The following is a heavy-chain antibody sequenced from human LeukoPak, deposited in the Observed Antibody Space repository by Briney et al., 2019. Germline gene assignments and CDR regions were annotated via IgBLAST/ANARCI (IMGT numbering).Heavy chain of an antibody. CDR2: ISAYNGNT. J-gene: IGHJ4*02. CDR3: ATIRVVPLSFDY. V-gene: IGHV1-18*01. Sequence: ASVKVSCKASGYTFMSYGFTWVRQAPGQGLEWMGWISAYNGNTNYAQKLQGRVTMTTDTSTSTAYMELRSLRSDDTAVYYCATIRVVPLSFDYWGQGTLVTVSS. D-gene: IGHD2-2*01. CDR1: GYTFMSYG.